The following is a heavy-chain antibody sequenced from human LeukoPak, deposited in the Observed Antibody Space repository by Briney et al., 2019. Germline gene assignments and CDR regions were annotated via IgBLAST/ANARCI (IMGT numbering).Heavy chain of an antibody. D-gene: IGHD3-10*01. J-gene: IGHJ3*02. CDR1: GGSISSYY. CDR3: ARDLTMVRGVIRRGAFDI. Sequence: SETLSLTCTVSGGSISSYYWSWIRQPPGKGLEWIGFIFYSGTTNYNPSLKSRVTISVDTSKNQFSLKLSSVTAADTAVYYCARDLTMVRGVIRRGAFDIWGQGTMVTVSS. V-gene: IGHV4-59*01. CDR2: IFYSGTT.